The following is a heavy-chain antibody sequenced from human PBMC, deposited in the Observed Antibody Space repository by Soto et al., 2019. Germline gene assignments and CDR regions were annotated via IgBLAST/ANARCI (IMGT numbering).Heavy chain of an antibody. CDR1: GFSLSTGRMG. D-gene: IGHD4-17*01. J-gene: IGHJ6*02. CDR3: VRMNADSYQFYYAMDV. Sequence: SGPTLVNPTDTLTLTCTVSGFSLSTGRMGVSWIRQPPGKALEWLAHIFSDNERSYSTSMQGRLTISKDPSGSQVVLSMTNLDPVDTGTYYCVRMNADSYQFYYAMDVWGQGTTVTVSS. CDR2: IFSDNER. V-gene: IGHV2-26*01.